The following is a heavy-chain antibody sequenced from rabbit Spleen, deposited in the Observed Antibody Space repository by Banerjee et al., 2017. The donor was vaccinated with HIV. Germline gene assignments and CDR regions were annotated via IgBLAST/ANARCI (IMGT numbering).Heavy chain of an antibody. V-gene: IGHV1S40*01. CDR2: IAGSSSGFT. CDR1: RFSFSSSDY. D-gene: IGHD1-1*01. J-gene: IGHJ6*01. Sequence: QSLEESGGGLVQPEGSLTLTCKAPRFSFSSSDYICWVRQAPGKGLEWISCIAGSSSGFTYSATWATGRFTISKTSSTTVTLQMTSLTAADTATYFCARDTSSSFSSYGMDLWGPGTLVTVS. CDR3: ARDTSSSFSSYGMDL.